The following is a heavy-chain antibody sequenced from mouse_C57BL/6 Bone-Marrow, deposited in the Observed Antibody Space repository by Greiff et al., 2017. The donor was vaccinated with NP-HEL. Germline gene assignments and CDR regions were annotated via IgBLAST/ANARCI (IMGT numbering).Heavy chain of an antibody. J-gene: IGHJ2*01. V-gene: IGHV1-53*01. CDR2: INPSNGGA. D-gene: IGHD3-2*02. Sequence: VQLQQPGTELVKPGASVKLSCKASGYTFTSYWMHWMKQRPGQGLEWIGNINPSNGGANYNEKFKNKATLTVDKSSSTAYMQLSSLTSEYSAVYYCARDSGYAFDYWGQGTTLTVSS. CDR3: ARDSGYAFDY. CDR1: GYTFTSYW.